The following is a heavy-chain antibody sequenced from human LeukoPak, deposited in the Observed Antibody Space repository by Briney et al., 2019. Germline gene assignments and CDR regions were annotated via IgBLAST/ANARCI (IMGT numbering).Heavy chain of an antibody. CDR3: ASYGYYYDAFDI. Sequence: PSETLSLTCAVSGGSISSGGYSWSWLRQPPGKGLEWIGYIYHSGSTYYNPSLKSRVTISVDRSKNQFSLKLSSVTAADTAVCYCASYGYYYDAFDIWGQGTMVTVSS. J-gene: IGHJ3*02. D-gene: IGHD3-22*01. V-gene: IGHV4-30-2*01. CDR1: GGSISSGGYS. CDR2: IYHSGST.